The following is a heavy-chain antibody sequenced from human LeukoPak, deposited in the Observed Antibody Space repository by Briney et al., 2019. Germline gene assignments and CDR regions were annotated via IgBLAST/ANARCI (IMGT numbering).Heavy chain of an antibody. CDR1: GFTFSSYG. J-gene: IGHJ6*02. CDR3: ARGPFGYSSGWYFSLLEV. Sequence: GGSLRLSCAASGFTFSSYGMHWVRQAPGKGLEWVAVISYDGSNKYYADSVKGRFTISRDNSKNTLYLQMNSLRAEDAAVYYCARGPFGYSSGWYFSLLEVWGQGTTVTVSS. V-gene: IGHV3-30*03. D-gene: IGHD6-19*01. CDR2: ISYDGSNK.